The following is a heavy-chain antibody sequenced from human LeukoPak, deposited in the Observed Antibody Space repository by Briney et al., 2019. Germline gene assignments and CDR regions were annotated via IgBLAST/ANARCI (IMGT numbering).Heavy chain of an antibody. V-gene: IGHV3-13*05. Sequence: PGGSLRLSCAASGFTFSSYDMHWVRQATGKGLEWVSAIGTAGDPYYPGSVKGRFTISRENAKNSLYLQMNSLRAGDTAVYYCARGGCCSSTSCLDSGMDVWGKGTTVTVSS. D-gene: IGHD2-2*01. CDR2: IGTAGDP. CDR3: ARGGCCSSTSCLDSGMDV. CDR1: GFTFSSYD. J-gene: IGHJ6*04.